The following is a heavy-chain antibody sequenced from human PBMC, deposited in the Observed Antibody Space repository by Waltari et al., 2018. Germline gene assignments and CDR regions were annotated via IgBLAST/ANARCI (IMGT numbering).Heavy chain of an antibody. CDR1: GFTFSSYS. J-gene: IGHJ3*02. CDR3: ARDVYDSSGYDAFDI. CDR2: ISSSSSTI. D-gene: IGHD3-22*01. V-gene: IGHV3-48*01. Sequence: EVQLVESGGGLVQPGGSLRLSCAASGFTFSSYSMNWVRQAPGKGREWVSYISSSSSTIYYADSVKGRFTISRDNAKNSLYLQMNSLRAEDTAVYYCARDVYDSSGYDAFDIWCQGTMVTVSS.